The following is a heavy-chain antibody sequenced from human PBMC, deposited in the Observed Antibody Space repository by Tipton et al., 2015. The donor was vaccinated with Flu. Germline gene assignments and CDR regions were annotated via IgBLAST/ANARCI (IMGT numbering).Heavy chain of an antibody. CDR1: GGSISSYY. CDR3: ARDPFCRGGSCYSSWYSYGWEDSYYGMDF. V-gene: IGHV4-4*07. CDR2: IYTSGST. J-gene: IGHJ6*02. Sequence: GLVKPSETLSLTCTVSGGSISSYYWSWIRQPAGKGLEWIGRIYTSGSTNYNPSLKSRVTMSVDTSKNQFSLKLSSVTAADTAVFYCARDPFCRGGSCYSSWYSYGWEDSYYGMDFWGQGPTVTVS. D-gene: IGHD2-15*01.